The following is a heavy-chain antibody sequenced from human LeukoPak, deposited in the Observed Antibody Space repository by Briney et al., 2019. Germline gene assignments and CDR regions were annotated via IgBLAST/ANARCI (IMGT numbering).Heavy chain of an antibody. V-gene: IGHV4-38-2*01. CDR2: FYHGGRT. CDR1: GYPISSGYY. J-gene: IGHJ6*03. CDR3: ARAEQQLVPTPSSLYYYYYMDV. Sequence: SETLSLTCAVSGYPISSGYYWGWIRQPPGKRQEWIGSFYHGGRTHYNPSLRSRVTVSVDTSKNQFSLKLSSVTAADTAVYYCARAEQQLVPTPSSLYYYYYMDVWAKGPRSPSP. D-gene: IGHD6-13*01.